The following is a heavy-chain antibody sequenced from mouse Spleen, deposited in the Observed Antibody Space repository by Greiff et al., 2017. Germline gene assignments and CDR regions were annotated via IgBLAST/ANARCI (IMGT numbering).Heavy chain of an antibody. CDR3: AREGQTGFAY. D-gene: IGHD4-1*01. CDR2: ISSGSSTI. J-gene: IGHJ3*01. Sequence: EVKVEESGGGLVQPGGSRKLSCAASGFTFSSFGMHWVRQAPEKGLEWVAYISSGSSTIYYADTVKGRFTISRDNPKNTLFLQMTSLRSEDTAMYYCAREGQTGFAYWGQGTLVTVSA. V-gene: IGHV5-17*02. CDR1: GFTFSSFG.